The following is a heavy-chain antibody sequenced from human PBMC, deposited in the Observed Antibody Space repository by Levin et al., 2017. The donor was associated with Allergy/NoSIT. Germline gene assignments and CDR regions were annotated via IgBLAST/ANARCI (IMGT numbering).Heavy chain of an antibody. Sequence: SQTLSLTCAVYGGSFSGYYWSWIRQPPGKGLEWIGEINHSGSTNYNPSLKSRVTISVDTSKNQFSLKLSSVTAADTAVYYCAGRVEYSSSSVLVAPIDYWGQGTLVTVSS. CDR3: AGRVEYSSSSVLVAPIDY. J-gene: IGHJ4*02. CDR1: GGSFSGYY. V-gene: IGHV4-34*01. D-gene: IGHD6-6*01. CDR2: INHSGST.